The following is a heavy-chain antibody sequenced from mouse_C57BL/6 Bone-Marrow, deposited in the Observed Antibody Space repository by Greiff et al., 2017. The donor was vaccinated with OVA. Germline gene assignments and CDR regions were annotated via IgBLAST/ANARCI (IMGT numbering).Heavy chain of an antibody. V-gene: IGHV2-5*01. CDR1: GFSLTSYG. CDR3: AKNKNAWFAY. CDR2: IWRGGST. Sequence: QVQLQQSGPGLVQPSQCLSITCTVSGFSLTSYGVHWVRQSPGKGLEWLGVIWRGGSTDYNAALMSRLSITKDNSKIQVVLKMNSLQADDTSIYYCAKNKNAWFAYWGQGTLVTVSA. J-gene: IGHJ3*01.